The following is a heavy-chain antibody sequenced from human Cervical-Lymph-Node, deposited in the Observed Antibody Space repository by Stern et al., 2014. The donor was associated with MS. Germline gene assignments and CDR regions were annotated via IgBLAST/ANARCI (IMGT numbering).Heavy chain of an antibody. J-gene: IGHJ4*02. Sequence: QLQLQASGPRLAKPSQTLSLTCSVSGGSLNSGPYYWSWIRKHPRNGLEWIGDIYYSGTTYFNPSLNSRATISMDTSKNEISLRLSSVTAADTAVYFCARDRGTTDYVWGSNRVFELWGQGILVTVSS. D-gene: IGHD3-16*02. V-gene: IGHV4-31*03. CDR3: ARDRGTTDYVWGSNRVFEL. CDR1: GGSLNSGPYY. CDR2: IYYSGTT.